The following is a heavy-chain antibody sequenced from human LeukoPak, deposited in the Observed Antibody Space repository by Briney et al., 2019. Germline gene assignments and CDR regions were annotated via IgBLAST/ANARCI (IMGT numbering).Heavy chain of an antibody. D-gene: IGHD3-22*01. J-gene: IGHJ5*02. CDR2: ISGSGGST. Sequence: GGSLRLSCAASGFTFSSYAMSWVRQAPGKGLEWVSAISGSGGSTYYADSVKGRFTISRDNSKNTLYLQMNSLRAEDTAVYYCAKEPYYYDSGGYYPGSSAPGGQGPLVTVSS. V-gene: IGHV3-23*01. CDR1: GFTFSSYA. CDR3: AKEPYYYDSGGYYPGSSAP.